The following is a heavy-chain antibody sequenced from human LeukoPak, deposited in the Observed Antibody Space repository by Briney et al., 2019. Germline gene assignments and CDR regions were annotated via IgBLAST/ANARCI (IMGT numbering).Heavy chain of an antibody. CDR2: IKQDGSEK. J-gene: IGHJ4*02. D-gene: IGHD6-19*01. Sequence: PGGSLRLSCTASGFSFSSNWMSWVRQAPGKGLEWVANIKQDGSEKYYVDSVKGRFTISRDNAKNSLYLQMNSLRVEGTAVYYCARLEQWLTPYWGQGTLVTVSS. CDR1: GFSFSSNW. CDR3: ARLEQWLTPY. V-gene: IGHV3-7*01.